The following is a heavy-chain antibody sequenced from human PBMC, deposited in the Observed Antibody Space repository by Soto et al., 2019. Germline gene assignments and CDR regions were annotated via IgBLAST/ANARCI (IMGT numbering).Heavy chain of an antibody. CDR1: GFTFSNYW. Sequence: GGFLRLSCAASGFTFSNYWMHWVRQAPGKGLVWVSRINSDGSSASYADSVKGRFTISRDNAKNTLYLQMNSLRAEDTAVYYCARDTLELLYYFDYWGQGTLVTVSS. J-gene: IGHJ4*02. CDR2: INSDGSSA. V-gene: IGHV3-74*01. CDR3: ARDTLELLYYFDY. D-gene: IGHD1-7*01.